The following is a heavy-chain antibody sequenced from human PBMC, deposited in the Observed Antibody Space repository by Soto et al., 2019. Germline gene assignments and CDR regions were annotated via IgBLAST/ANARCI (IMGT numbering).Heavy chain of an antibody. D-gene: IGHD6-13*01. J-gene: IGHJ4*02. V-gene: IGHV3-30-3*01. CDR3: ARGYGSSSAAFDY. Sequence: QVQLVESGGGVVQPGRSLRLSCAASGFTFSSYAMHWVRQAPGKGLEWVAIISYDASNKYYADSVKGRFTISRDNSESTLYLEMKSLRTEDTAVYYCARGYGSSSAAFDYWGQGTLVTVSS. CDR1: GFTFSSYA. CDR2: ISYDASNK.